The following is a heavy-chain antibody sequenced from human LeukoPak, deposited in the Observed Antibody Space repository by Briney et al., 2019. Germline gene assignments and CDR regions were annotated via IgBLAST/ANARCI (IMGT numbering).Heavy chain of an antibody. V-gene: IGHV3-74*01. CDR3: ARDPSSFSGFFDY. Sequence: GGSLRLPCAASGFTFINYWMHGVRQAPGKGLVWVSRIESDGSSTSYADSVKGRLNISRENAKNTLYLQMNSLRAEDTAVYYCARDPSSFSGFFDYWGQGTLGTVSS. D-gene: IGHD6-19*01. J-gene: IGHJ4*02. CDR2: IESDGSST. CDR1: GFTFINYW.